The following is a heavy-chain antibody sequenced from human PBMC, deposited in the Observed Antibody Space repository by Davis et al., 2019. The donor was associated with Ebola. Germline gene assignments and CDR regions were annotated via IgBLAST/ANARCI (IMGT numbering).Heavy chain of an antibody. Sequence: ASSPITCKASAYTSTSYCLSCLRQPPPQKLEWMGWFSAYNGNTNYTHKLQGRVTMTTDTSTSTDYLELRSLRSADTAVYYCARDGYCSSNSCYTLYYYYYGMDVWGQGTTVTVSS. CDR3: ARDGYCSSNSCYTLYYYYYGMDV. V-gene: IGHV1-18*01. CDR2: FSAYNGNT. J-gene: IGHJ6*02. D-gene: IGHD2-2*02. CDR1: AYTSTSYC.